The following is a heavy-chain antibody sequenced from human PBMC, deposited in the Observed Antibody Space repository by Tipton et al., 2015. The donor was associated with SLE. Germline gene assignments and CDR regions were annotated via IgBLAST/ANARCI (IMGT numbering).Heavy chain of an antibody. CDR2: ISYDGSNK. D-gene: IGHD6-19*01. CDR3: AKDEQWLVQGAFDI. Sequence: SLRLSCAASGFTFSSYAMHWVRQAPGKGLEWVAVISYDGSNKYYADSVKGRFTISRDNSKNTLYLQMNSLRAEDTAVYYCAKDEQWLVQGAFDIWGQGTMVTVSS. CDR1: GFTFSSYA. J-gene: IGHJ3*02. V-gene: IGHV3-30-3*01.